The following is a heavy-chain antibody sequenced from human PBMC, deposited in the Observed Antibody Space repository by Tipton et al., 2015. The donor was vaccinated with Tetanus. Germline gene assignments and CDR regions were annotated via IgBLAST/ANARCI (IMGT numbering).Heavy chain of an antibody. V-gene: IGHV4-30-2*02. CDR3: ARIHDFLSGHFDF. D-gene: IGHD3-3*01. CDR2: ILYGGGT. Sequence: TLSLTCVVSGGLISTGGYSWSWFRQPPGKGLEWIGYILYGGGTHYNPSLKSRVTVSADPSQNQFSLKLTSVTAADTAVYYCARIHDFLSGHFDFWGQGTLVAVSS. J-gene: IGHJ4*02. CDR1: GGLISTGGYS.